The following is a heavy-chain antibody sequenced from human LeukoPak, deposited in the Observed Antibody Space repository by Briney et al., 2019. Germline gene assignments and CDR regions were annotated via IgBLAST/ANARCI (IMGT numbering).Heavy chain of an antibody. J-gene: IGHJ5*02. Sequence: ASVKVSCKASGYTFTSYGIRWVRQAPGQGLEWMGWISAYNGNTNYAQKLQGRVTMTTDTSTSTAYMELSRLRSDDTAVYYCARGRIAARLGPYNWFDPWGQGTLVTVSS. CDR3: ARGRIAARLGPYNWFDP. V-gene: IGHV1-18*01. CDR1: GYTFTSYG. CDR2: ISAYNGNT. D-gene: IGHD6-6*01.